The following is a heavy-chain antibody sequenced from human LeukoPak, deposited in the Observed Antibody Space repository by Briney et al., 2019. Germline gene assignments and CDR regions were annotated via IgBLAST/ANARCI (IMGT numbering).Heavy chain of an antibody. V-gene: IGHV4-61*02. D-gene: IGHD3-10*01. Sequence: SETLSLTCTVSGGSISSGSYYWSWIRQPAGKGLEWIGRIYTSGSTNYNPSLKSRVTISVDTSKNQFSLKLSSVTAADTAVYYCARGNSYYYGSGSYSVDYWGQGTLVTVST. CDR1: GGSISSGSYY. J-gene: IGHJ4*02. CDR2: IYTSGST. CDR3: ARGNSYYYGSGSYSVDY.